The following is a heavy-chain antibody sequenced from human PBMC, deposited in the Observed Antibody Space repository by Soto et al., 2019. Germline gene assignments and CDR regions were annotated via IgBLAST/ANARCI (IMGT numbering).Heavy chain of an antibody. CDR3: AKERGFYGDQPYYYYMDV. Sequence: PGGSLRLSCAASGFTFSSYGMHWVRQAPGKGLEWVAVISYDGSNKYYADSVKGRFTISRDNSKNTLYLQMNSLRAEDTAVYYCAKERGFYGDQPYYYYMDVWGKGTTVTVSS. V-gene: IGHV3-30*18. D-gene: IGHD4-17*01. J-gene: IGHJ6*03. CDR2: ISYDGSNK. CDR1: GFTFSSYG.